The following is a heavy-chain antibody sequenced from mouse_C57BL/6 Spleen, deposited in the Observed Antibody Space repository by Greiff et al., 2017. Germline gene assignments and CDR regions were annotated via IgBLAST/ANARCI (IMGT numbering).Heavy chain of an antibody. CDR3: ARRLYYYGSSRYYYAMVY. J-gene: IGHJ4*01. CDR2: ILPGSGST. Sequence: QVQLQQSGAELMKPGASVKLSCKATGYTFTGYWIEWVKQRPGHGLEWIGEILPGSGSTNYNEKFKGKATFTADTSSNTAYMQLSSLTTEDSAIYYCARRLYYYGSSRYYYAMVYWGQGTSVTVSS. CDR1: GYTFTGYW. V-gene: IGHV1-9*01. D-gene: IGHD1-1*01.